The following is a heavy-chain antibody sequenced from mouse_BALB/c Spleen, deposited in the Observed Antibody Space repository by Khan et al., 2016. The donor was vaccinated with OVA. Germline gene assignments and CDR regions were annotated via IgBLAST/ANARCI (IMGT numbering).Heavy chain of an antibody. J-gene: IGHJ2*01. Sequence: QVQLQQSGPELVRPGVSVKLSCKGSGYTFTDYAMYWVKQSHAKSLEWIGLISTYSGSTNYNQQFKGKVTMTVDKSSSAAYMELARLTSEDSAIYYCARPAYDGYYDYWGQGTALTVSS. D-gene: IGHD2-3*01. CDR2: ISTYSGST. CDR1: GYTFTDYA. V-gene: IGHV1S137*01. CDR3: ARPAYDGYYDY.